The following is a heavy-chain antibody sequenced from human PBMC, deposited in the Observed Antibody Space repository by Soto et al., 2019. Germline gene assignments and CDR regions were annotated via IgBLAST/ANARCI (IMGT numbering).Heavy chain of an antibody. CDR2: IYHSGHT. CDR3: ASIAYSSSGFDY. CDR1: GGSITNNNW. Sequence: QVQLQESGPGLVKPSGTLSLTCTVSGGSITNNNWWSWVRQPPGKGLEWIGAIYHSGHTNYNPSLKSRATLSVDYSENQFSLKLTSATAADTAVYYCASIAYSSSGFDYWGQGTLVTVYS. D-gene: IGHD6-6*01. V-gene: IGHV4-4*02. J-gene: IGHJ4*02.